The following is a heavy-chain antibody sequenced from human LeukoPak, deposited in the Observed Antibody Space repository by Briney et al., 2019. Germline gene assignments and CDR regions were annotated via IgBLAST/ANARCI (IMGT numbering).Heavy chain of an antibody. CDR3: ARTDYGSGNPIAGH. Sequence: PGGSLRLSCTVSGFTFGDYAMSWFRQAPGKGLEWVSYISSSGSIIDYADSVKGRFTISRDNAKNSLYLQMNSLRAEDTAIYYCARTDYGSGNPIAGHWGQGTLVTVSS. D-gene: IGHD3-10*01. V-gene: IGHV3-48*03. CDR1: GFTFGDYA. J-gene: IGHJ4*02. CDR2: ISSSGSII.